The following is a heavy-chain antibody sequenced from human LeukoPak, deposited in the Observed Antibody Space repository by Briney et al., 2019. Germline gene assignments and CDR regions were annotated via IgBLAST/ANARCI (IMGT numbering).Heavy chain of an antibody. CDR3: ARGSTSTAPGWVY. V-gene: IGHV3-23*01. Sequence: GGSLRLSCAASGFTFSSYAMSWVRQAPGKGLEWLSAVSGNGDTKDYVDSVKGRFTISRDNSRNTVHLQIDNLRTEDTAVYYCARGSTSTAPGWVYWGHGTPVTVSS. D-gene: IGHD2-21*02. J-gene: IGHJ4*01. CDR1: GFTFSSYA. CDR2: VSGNGDTK.